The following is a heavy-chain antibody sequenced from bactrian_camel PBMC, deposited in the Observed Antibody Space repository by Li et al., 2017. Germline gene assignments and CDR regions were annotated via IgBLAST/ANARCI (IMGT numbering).Heavy chain of an antibody. V-gene: IGHV3S53*01. Sequence: VQLVESGGGSVQAGGSLRLSCTVRGFNFESSNKGWYRQAPGKRCELVAILNSDGSAHYEDIVKGRFTIYRNNSENTVYLQMNGLQPGDTGKYYCAQSAGIRGSRERCRGLGTQVTVS. CDR2: LNSDGSA. CDR3: AQSAGIRGSRERC. J-gene: IGHJ4*01. CDR1: GFNFESSN.